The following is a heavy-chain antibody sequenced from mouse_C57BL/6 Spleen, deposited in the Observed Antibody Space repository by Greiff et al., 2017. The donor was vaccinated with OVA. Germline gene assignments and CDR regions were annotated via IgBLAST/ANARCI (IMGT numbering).Heavy chain of an antibody. Sequence: VQLQQSGPELVKPGASVKISCKASGYTFTDYYMNWVKQSPGKSLEWIGDINPNNGGTSYNQTFKGKATLTVDKSSSTAYMELRSLTSEDSADYYCARQGYTGWFADWGQGTLVTVSA. CDR3: ARQGYTGWFAD. CDR2: INPNNGGT. J-gene: IGHJ3*01. CDR1: GYTFTDYY. V-gene: IGHV1-26*01.